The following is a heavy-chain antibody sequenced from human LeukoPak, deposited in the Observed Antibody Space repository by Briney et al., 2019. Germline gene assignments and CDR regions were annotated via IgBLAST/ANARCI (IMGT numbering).Heavy chain of an antibody. V-gene: IGHV4-61*02. Sequence: ESGPGLVKPSQTLSLTCTGSGGSISSGSYYWSWIRQPAGKGLEWIGRIYTSGSTNYNPSLKSRVTISVDTSKNQFSLKLSSVTAADTAVYYCARSDILTAEGAFDIWGQGTMVTVSS. CDR2: IYTSGST. J-gene: IGHJ3*02. CDR1: GGSISSGSYY. CDR3: ARSDILTAEGAFDI. D-gene: IGHD3-9*01.